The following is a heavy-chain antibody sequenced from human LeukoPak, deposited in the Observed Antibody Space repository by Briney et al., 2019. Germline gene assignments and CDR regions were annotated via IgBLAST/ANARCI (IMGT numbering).Heavy chain of an antibody. CDR2: INAGNGNT. CDR3: ARVDSSGYYYFDY. Sequence: ASVKVSCKASGYTFTSYAMHWVRQAPGQRLEWMGWINAGNGNTKYSQEFQGRVTITRDTSASTAYMELSSLRSEDTAVYYCARVDSSGYYYFDYWGQGTLVTVSS. CDR1: GYTFTSYA. J-gene: IGHJ4*02. V-gene: IGHV1-3*03. D-gene: IGHD3-22*01.